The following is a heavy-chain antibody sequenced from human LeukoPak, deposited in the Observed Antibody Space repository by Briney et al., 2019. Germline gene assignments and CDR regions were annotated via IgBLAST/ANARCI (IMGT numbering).Heavy chain of an antibody. CDR3: ARGATVTTFYFDY. CDR1: GGSFSGYY. CDR2: IYHSGST. D-gene: IGHD4-4*01. Sequence: SETLSLTCAVYGGSFSGYYWSWIRQPPGKGLEWIGYIYHSGSTYYNPSLKSRVTISVDRSKNQFSLKLSSVTAADTAVYYCARGATVTTFYFDYWGQGTLVTVSS. J-gene: IGHJ4*02. V-gene: IGHV4-34*01.